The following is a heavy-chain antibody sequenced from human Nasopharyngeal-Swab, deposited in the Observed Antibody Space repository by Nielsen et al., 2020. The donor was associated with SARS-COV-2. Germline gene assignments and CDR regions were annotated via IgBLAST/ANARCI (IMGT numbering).Heavy chain of an antibody. Sequence: GSLRLSCAASGFTFSSYAMHWVRQAPGKGLEWVAVISYDGSNKYYADSVKGRFTISRDNSKNTLYLQMNSLRAEDTAVYYCARIRYSGSYVVDYWGQGTLVTVSS. V-gene: IGHV3-30*04. J-gene: IGHJ4*02. CDR3: ARIRYSGSYVVDY. CDR1: GFTFSSYA. D-gene: IGHD1-26*01. CDR2: ISYDGSNK.